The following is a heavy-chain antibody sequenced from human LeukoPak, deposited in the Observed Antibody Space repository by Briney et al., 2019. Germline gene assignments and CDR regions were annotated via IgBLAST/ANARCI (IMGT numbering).Heavy chain of an antibody. Sequence: PGRSLRLSCAASGFTFSTSWMHWVRQAPGKGLVWVSRINADGGMISYVDSVKGRFTISRDNSKNIFYLQMNSLRAEDTAVYYCAKDYSKYPSFFDYWGQGNLVTVSS. CDR2: INADGGMI. D-gene: IGHD4-11*01. CDR3: AKDYSKYPSFFDY. CDR1: GFTFSTSW. J-gene: IGHJ4*02. V-gene: IGHV3-74*01.